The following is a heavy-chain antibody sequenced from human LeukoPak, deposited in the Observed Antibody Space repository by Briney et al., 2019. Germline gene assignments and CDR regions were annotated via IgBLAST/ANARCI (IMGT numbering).Heavy chain of an antibody. CDR2: ISGSGGST. V-gene: IGHV3-23*01. CDR3: AKDPDIVVVPALNSFDY. J-gene: IGHJ4*02. Sequence: PGGSLRLSCAASGFTFSSYAMSWARQAPGKGLEWVSAISGSGGSTYYADSVKGLFTISRDNSKNTLYLQMNSLRAEDTAVYYCAKDPDIVVVPALNSFDYWGQGTLVTVSS. CDR1: GFTFSSYA. D-gene: IGHD2-2*01.